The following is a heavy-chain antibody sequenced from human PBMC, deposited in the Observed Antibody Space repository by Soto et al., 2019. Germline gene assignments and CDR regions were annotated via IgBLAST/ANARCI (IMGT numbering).Heavy chain of an antibody. Sequence: QVQLVQSGAEVKKPGASVKVSCKASGYTFTSYYMHWVRQAPGQGLEWMGIINPSGGSTSYAQKFQGRVTMTRDTSTSTVYMELSSLRSEDTAVYYCARADSGWYEQGVNGMDVWGQGTTVTVSS. D-gene: IGHD6-19*01. CDR1: GYTFTSYY. V-gene: IGHV1-46*01. J-gene: IGHJ6*02. CDR2: INPSGGST. CDR3: ARADSGWYEQGVNGMDV.